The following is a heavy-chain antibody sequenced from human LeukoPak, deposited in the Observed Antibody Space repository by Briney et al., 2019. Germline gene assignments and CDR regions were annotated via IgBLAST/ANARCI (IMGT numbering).Heavy chain of an antibody. CDR1: GYTFTSYY. CDR2: INPSGGST. V-gene: IGHV1-46*01. D-gene: IGHD6-13*01. J-gene: IGHJ5*02. CDR3: ARVRYSSSSWYEGGHGWFDP. Sequence: ASVKVSCKASGYTFTSYYMHWVRQAPGRGLEWMGIINPSGGSTSYAQKFQGRVTMTRDTSTSTVYMELRSLRSDDTAVYYCARVRYSSSSWYEGGHGWFDPWGQGTLVTVSS.